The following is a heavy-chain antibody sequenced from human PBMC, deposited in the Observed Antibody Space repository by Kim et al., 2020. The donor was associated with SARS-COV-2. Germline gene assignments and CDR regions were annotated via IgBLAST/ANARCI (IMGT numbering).Heavy chain of an antibody. J-gene: IGHJ6*04. CDR1: GYTFTSYG. CDR3: ARMVGYCSGGSCDSGWYYYYGMDV. Sequence: ASVKVSCKASGYTFTSYGISWVRQAPGQGLEWMGWISAYNGNTNYAQKLQGRVTMTTDTSTSTAYMELRSLRSDDTAVYYCARMVGYCSGGSCDSGWYYYYGMDVWGKGNPVTVSS. V-gene: IGHV1-18*01. CDR2: ISAYNGNT. D-gene: IGHD2-15*01.